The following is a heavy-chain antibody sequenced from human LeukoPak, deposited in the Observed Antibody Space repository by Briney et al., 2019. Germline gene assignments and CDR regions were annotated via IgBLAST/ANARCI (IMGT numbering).Heavy chain of an antibody. CDR2: INHSGSN. V-gene: IGHV4-34*01. Sequence: SETLSLTCGVYGGSFSGYDWSWIRQPPGKGLEWIGEINHSGSNNYNPSLKSRVTISVDTSKNQFSLKLSSVTAADAAVYYCARRCSGGSCNSNDSFDIWGQGTMVTVSS. J-gene: IGHJ3*02. D-gene: IGHD2-15*01. CDR3: ARRCSGGSCNSNDSFDI. CDR1: GGSFSGYD.